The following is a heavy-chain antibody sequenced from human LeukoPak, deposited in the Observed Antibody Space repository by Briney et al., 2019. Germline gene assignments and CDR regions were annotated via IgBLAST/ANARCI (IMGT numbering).Heavy chain of an antibody. CDR2: IKQDGSEK. CDR3: AKSSRDSSGYWRRDYFDY. D-gene: IGHD3-22*01. Sequence: GGSLRLSCAASGFTFSSYWMSWVRQAPGKGLEWVANIKQDGSEKYYVDSVKGRFTISRDNAKNSLYLQMNSLRAEDTALYYCAKSSRDSSGYWRRDYFDYWGQGTLVTVSS. CDR1: GFTFSSYW. V-gene: IGHV3-7*03. J-gene: IGHJ4*02.